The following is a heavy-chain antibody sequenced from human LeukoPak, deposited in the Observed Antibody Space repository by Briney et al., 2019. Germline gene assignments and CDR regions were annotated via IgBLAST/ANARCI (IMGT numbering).Heavy chain of an antibody. CDR1: GYSFTRYF. CDR2: IIPSDGGT. CDR3: ARGKVVTMVRGVIITYFDY. J-gene: IGHJ4*02. D-gene: IGHD3-10*01. Sequence: ASVKVSCEASGYSFTRYFIHWVRQAPGQGLEWMGIIIPSDGGTSYAQKFQGRVTMTRDTSTSTVYMELSSLRSEDTAVYYCARGKVVTMVRGVIITYFDYWGQGTLVTVSS. V-gene: IGHV1-46*01.